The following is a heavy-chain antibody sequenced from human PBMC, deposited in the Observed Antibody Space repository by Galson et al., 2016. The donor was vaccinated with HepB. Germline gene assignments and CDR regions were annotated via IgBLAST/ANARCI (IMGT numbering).Heavy chain of an antibody. J-gene: IGHJ6*02. V-gene: IGHV3-48*03. CDR2: ISNSGSTI. CDR3: ARDERSGYIYPSYYYHGMDV. D-gene: IGHD5-24*01. CDR1: GFTFSNYE. Sequence: SLRLSCAASGFTFSNYEMNWVRQAPGKGLEWISYISNSGSTIYYADSVKGRFTISRDILKNSLFLQMNSLRAEGTAVYFCARDERSGYIYPSYYYHGMDVWGQGTVVTVSS.